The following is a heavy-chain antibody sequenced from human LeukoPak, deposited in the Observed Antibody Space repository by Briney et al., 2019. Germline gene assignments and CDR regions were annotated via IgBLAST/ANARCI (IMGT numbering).Heavy chain of an antibody. Sequence: SETLSLTCTVSGGSINSGGYYWIWIRQHPGTGLEWIGYIYYSGSTYYNPSLKSRVTTSIDTSKNQFSLELTSVTAADTAVYYCARAGAVAGTLGYWGQGTLVTVSS. D-gene: IGHD6-19*01. J-gene: IGHJ4*02. CDR2: IYYSGST. V-gene: IGHV4-31*03. CDR3: ARAGAVAGTLGY. CDR1: GGSINSGGYY.